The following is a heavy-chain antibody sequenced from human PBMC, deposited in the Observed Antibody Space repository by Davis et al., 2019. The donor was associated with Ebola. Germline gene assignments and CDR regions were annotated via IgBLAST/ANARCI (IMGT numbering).Heavy chain of an antibody. J-gene: IGHJ4*02. CDR3: ARMGKSYYDSLWDY. Sequence: GESLKISCKGSGYGFANYWIAWVRQMPGKGLGWMGIIYPGDSDTRYSPSFRGQVTISADKSFSTAYLQWSGLKASDTAMYYCARMGKSYYDSLWDYWGQGTLVTVSS. CDR1: GYGFANYW. V-gene: IGHV5-51*01. D-gene: IGHD3-10*01. CDR2: IYPGDSDT.